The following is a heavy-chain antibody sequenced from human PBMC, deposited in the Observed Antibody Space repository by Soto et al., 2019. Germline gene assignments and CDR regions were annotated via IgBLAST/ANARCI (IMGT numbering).Heavy chain of an antibody. Sequence: SLKVSCTASGGTFSSYAISWVRQAPGQGLEWMGGIIPIFGTANYAQKFQGRVTITADESTSTAYMELSSLRSEDTAVYYCAREGSAVVVVAATDNWFDPWGQGTLGTVPS. D-gene: IGHD2-15*01. CDR3: AREGSAVVVVAATDNWFDP. V-gene: IGHV1-69*13. CDR2: IIPIFGTA. CDR1: GGTFSSYA. J-gene: IGHJ5*02.